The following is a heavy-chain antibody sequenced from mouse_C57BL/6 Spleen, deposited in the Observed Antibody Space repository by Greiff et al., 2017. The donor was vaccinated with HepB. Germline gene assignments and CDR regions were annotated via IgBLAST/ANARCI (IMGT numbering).Heavy chain of an antibody. CDR3: ARAYDYDEVAY. CDR2: INPSDSDT. D-gene: IGHD2-4*01. CDR1: GYTFTSYW. V-gene: IGHV1-52*01. Sequence: VQLQQPGAELVRPGSSVKLSCKASGYTFTSYWMHWVKQRPRQGLEWIGNINPSDSDTHYNQKFKDKATLTVDKSSSTAYMQLGSLTSEDSAVYYCARAYDYDEVAYWGQGTLVTVSA. J-gene: IGHJ3*01.